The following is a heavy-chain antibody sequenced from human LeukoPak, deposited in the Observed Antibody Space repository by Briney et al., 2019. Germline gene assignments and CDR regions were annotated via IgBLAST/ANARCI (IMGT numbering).Heavy chain of an antibody. Sequence: APVKVSCKASGYTFTGYYMHWVRQAPGQGLEWMGWINPNSGGTNYAQKFQGRVTMTRDTSISTAYMELSRLRSDDTAVYYCARDARLAGHYGSGSYAPHFDYWGQGTLVTVSS. CDR2: INPNSGGT. J-gene: IGHJ4*02. CDR1: GYTFTGYY. CDR3: ARDARLAGHYGSGSYAPHFDY. D-gene: IGHD3-10*01. V-gene: IGHV1-2*02.